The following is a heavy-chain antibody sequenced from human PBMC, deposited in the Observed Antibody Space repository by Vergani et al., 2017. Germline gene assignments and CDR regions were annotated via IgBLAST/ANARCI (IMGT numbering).Heavy chain of an antibody. V-gene: IGHV4-59*01. CDR2: IYYSGST. J-gene: IGHJ6*02. D-gene: IGHD6-6*01. CDR3: AREYSSSSVYYYYGMDV. Sequence: QVQLQESGPGLVKPSETLSLTCTVSGGSISSYYWSWIRQPPGKGLEWIGYIYYSGSTNYNPSLKSRVTISVDTSKNQFSLKLSSVTAADTAVYYCAREYSSSSVYYYYGMDVWGQGTTVTVSS. CDR1: GGSISSYY.